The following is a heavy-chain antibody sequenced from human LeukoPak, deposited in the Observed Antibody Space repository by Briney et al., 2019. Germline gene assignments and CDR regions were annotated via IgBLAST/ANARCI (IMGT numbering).Heavy chain of an antibody. V-gene: IGHV4-59*08. J-gene: IGHJ3*02. CDR3: ASYSSGWNDAFDI. D-gene: IGHD6-19*01. CDR2: IYYSGST. CDR1: GGSISSYY. Sequence: VKPSETLSLTCTVSGGSISSYYWSWIRQPPGKGLEWTGYIYYSGSTNYNPSLKSRVTISVDTSKNQFSLKLSSVTAADTAVYYCASYSSGWNDAFDIWGQGTMVTVSS.